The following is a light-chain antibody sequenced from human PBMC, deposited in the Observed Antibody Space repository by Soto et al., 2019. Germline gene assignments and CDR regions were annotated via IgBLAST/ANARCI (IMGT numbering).Light chain of an antibody. Sequence: EIVLTQSPGTLSLSPGERATLSCRASHSVSSSYLAWYQQKPGQAPRLLIYGASSRATGIPDRFSGSGAGTDFARTISRLEPEDFAGYYCQQYGNSPPYTFGQGTKLEIK. CDR2: GAS. CDR3: QQYGNSPPYT. V-gene: IGKV3-20*01. CDR1: HSVSSSY. J-gene: IGKJ2*01.